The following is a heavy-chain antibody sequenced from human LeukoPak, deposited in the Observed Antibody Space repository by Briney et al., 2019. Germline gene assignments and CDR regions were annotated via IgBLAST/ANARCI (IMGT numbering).Heavy chain of an antibody. Sequence: SETLSLTCAVYGGSFSGYYWSWIRQPPGKGLEWTGEINHSGSTNYNPSLKSRVTISVDTSKNQFSLKLSSVTAADTAVYYCARARITYYDFWSGYYHDYWGQGTLVTVSS. CDR1: GGSFSGYY. CDR2: INHSGST. CDR3: ARARITYYDFWSGYYHDY. J-gene: IGHJ4*02. V-gene: IGHV4-34*01. D-gene: IGHD3-3*01.